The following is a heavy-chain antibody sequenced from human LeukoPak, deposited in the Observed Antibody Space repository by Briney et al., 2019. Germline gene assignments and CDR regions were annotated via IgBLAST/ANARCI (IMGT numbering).Heavy chain of an antibody. D-gene: IGHD1-1*01. Sequence: PGGSLRLSSAASRFTFSNYPMHWVRQAPGKGLEWVALLSYDGSNEYYADSVKGRFTISRDNSKNTLYLQMNSLRDEDTAVYYCARPWNYYYYYVMDVWGQGTTVTVSS. CDR3: ARPWNYYYYYVMDV. CDR2: LSYDGSNE. J-gene: IGHJ6*02. V-gene: IGHV3-30-3*01. CDR1: RFTFSNYP.